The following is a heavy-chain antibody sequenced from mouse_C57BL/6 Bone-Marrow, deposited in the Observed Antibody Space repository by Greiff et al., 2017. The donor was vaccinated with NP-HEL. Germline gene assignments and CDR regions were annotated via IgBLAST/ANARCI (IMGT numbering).Heavy chain of an antibody. CDR1: GYSFTGYF. CDR3: ARDGYYWYFDV. J-gene: IGHJ1*03. V-gene: IGHV1-20*01. D-gene: IGHD1-1*01. CDR2: INPYNGDT. Sequence: LKESGPELVKPGDSVKISCKASGYSFTGYFMNWVMQSHGKSLEWIGRINPYNGDTFYNQKFKGKATLTVDKSSSTAHMELRSLTSEDSAVYYCARDGYYWYFDVWGTGTTVTVSS.